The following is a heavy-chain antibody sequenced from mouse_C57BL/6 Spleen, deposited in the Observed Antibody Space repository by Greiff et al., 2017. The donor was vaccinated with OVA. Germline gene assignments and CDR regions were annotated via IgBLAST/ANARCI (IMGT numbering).Heavy chain of an antibody. Sequence: VQLQQSGPELVKPGASVKMSCKASGYTFTDYYMHWVKQKPGKGLAWIGEMYPGSGNTYSNEKFKGKATLTADTSSSTAYMQLSSLTSEDSAVYFCARKIYYGSSGDYWGQGTTLTVSS. CDR2: YPGSGNTY. V-gene: IGHV1-83*01. J-gene: IGHJ2*01. CDR3: RKIYYGSSGDY. D-gene: IGHD1-1*01. CDR1: YTFTDYYM.